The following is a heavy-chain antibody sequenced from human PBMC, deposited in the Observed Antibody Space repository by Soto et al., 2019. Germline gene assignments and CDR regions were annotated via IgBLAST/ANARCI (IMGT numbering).Heavy chain of an antibody. D-gene: IGHD6-13*01. CDR2: INWNSGSI. V-gene: IGHV3-9*01. J-gene: IGHJ1*01. CDR3: VKDESINWYSGHFRH. Sequence: EVQLVESGGGLVQPGRSLRLSCAASGFTFDDYAMHWVRQVPGKGLEWVSGINWNSGSIGYADSVKGRFAISRDNAKKSMHLQMNSLRAEDTAFYYCVKDESINWYSGHFRHWGQGTLVTVS. CDR1: GFTFDDYA.